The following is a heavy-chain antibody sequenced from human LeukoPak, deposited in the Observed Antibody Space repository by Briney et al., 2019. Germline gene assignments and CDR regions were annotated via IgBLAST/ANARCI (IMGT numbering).Heavy chain of an antibody. J-gene: IGHJ4*02. Sequence: GESLKISCRGSGYSFTSYWIGWVRQMPGKGLEWMGIIYPGDSDTRYSPSFQGQVTISADKSISTAYLQWSSLKASDTAMYYCARPYTAMGEYYFDYWGQGTLVSVSS. CDR1: GYSFTSYW. CDR2: IYPGDSDT. V-gene: IGHV5-51*01. D-gene: IGHD5-18*01. CDR3: ARPYTAMGEYYFDY.